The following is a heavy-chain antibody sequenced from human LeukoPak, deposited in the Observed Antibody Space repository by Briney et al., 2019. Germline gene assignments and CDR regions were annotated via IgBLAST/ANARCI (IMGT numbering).Heavy chain of an antibody. J-gene: IGHJ6*03. CDR2: ISSSSSYI. V-gene: IGHV3-21*01. CDR3: ARGQYSYGYYYSYYLDV. Sequence: GGSLRLSCAASGFTFSSYGMNWVRQAPGKGLEWVSFISSSSSYIYYADSVKGRFTISRDNAKNSPYLQMNSLRAEDTAVYYCARGQYSYGYYYSYYLDVWGKGTTVTVSS. CDR1: GFTFSSYG. D-gene: IGHD5-18*01.